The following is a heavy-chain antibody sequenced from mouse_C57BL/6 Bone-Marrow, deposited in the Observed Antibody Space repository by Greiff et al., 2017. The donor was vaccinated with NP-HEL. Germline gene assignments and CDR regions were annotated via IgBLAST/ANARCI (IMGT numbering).Heavy chain of an antibody. J-gene: IGHJ3*01. CDR2: FYPGSGSI. D-gene: IGHD2-1*01. CDR3: ARHEESYYGNSLLSWFAY. V-gene: IGHV1-62-2*01. Sequence: QVQLQQSGAELVKPGASVKLSCKASGYTFTEYPIHWVKQRSGQGLEWIGWFYPGSGSIKYNEKFKDKATLTADKSSSTVYMELSRLTSEDSAVYFCARHEESYYGNSLLSWFAYWGQGTLVTVSA. CDR1: GYTFTEYP.